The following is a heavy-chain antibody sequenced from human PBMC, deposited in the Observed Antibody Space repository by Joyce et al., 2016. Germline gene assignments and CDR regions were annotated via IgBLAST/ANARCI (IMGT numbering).Heavy chain of an antibody. J-gene: IGHJ4*02. V-gene: IGHV3-33*01. Sequence: QVQLVDSGGGVVKPGKSLRLSCAASGFTFNTYGMHWVRQAPGKGLEWVAAISFDGTYKDYAESVKGRFTIARDNSQNMLYLQMNSLGAEDSAVFYCARDRIPYSGSYSYYFHYWGQGTLVTVSS. D-gene: IGHD1-26*01. CDR3: ARDRIPYSGSYSYYFHY. CDR2: ISFDGTYK. CDR1: GFTFNTYG.